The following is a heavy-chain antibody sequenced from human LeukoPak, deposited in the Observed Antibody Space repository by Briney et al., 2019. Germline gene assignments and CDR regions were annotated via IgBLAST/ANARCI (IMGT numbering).Heavy chain of an antibody. Sequence: SVKVSCQASGGTFSSYAISWVRQAPGQGLEWMGGIIPIFGTANYAQKFQGRVTITTDESTSTAYMELSSLRPEDTAVYYCARGTSYDILTGQPTYYLDVWGQGTTVTVYS. CDR3: ARGTSYDILTGQPTYYLDV. D-gene: IGHD3-9*01. CDR1: GGTFSSYA. J-gene: IGHJ6*03. V-gene: IGHV1-69*05. CDR2: IIPIFGTA.